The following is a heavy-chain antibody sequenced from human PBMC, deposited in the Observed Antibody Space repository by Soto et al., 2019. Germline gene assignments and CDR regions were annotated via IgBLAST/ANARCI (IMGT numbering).Heavy chain of an antibody. J-gene: IGHJ5*01. CDR2: ISSSSSTI. Sequence: GGSLRLSCAASGFTFSSYSMNWVRQAPGKGLEWVSYISSSSSTIYYADSVKGRFTISRDNAKNSLYLQMNSLRAEDTAVYLCARDAYADYAHWFDTWDQETLGTVAS. V-gene: IGHV3-48*01. CDR1: GFTFSSYS. CDR3: ARDAYADYAHWFDT. D-gene: IGHD4-17*01.